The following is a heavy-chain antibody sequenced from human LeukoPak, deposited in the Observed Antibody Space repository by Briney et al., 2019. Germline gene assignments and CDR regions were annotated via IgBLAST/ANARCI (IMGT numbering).Heavy chain of an antibody. J-gene: IGHJ4*02. CDR2: ISGRGGST. CDR3: AKAQWRDYYGSGSYPFDY. CDR1: GFTFSSYA. Sequence: PGGSLRLSCAASGFTFSSYAMSWVRQAPGKGLEWVSAISGRGGSTYYADSVKGRFTISRDNSKNTLYLQMNSLRAEDTAVYYCAKAQWRDYYGSGSYPFDYWGQGTLVTVSS. D-gene: IGHD3-10*01. V-gene: IGHV3-23*01.